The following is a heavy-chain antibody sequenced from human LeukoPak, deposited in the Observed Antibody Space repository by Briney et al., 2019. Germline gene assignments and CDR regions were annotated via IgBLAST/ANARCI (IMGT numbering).Heavy chain of an antibody. CDR1: GCTFTSYY. D-gene: IGHD3-22*01. V-gene: IGHV1-46*01. Sequence: ASVKVSCKASGCTFTSYYMHWVRQAPGQGLEWMGIINPSGGSTSYAQKFQGRVTMTRDTSTSTVYMELSSLRSEDTAVYYCARGVYDSSGYYPYYFDYWGQGTLVTVSS. CDR3: ARGVYDSSGYYPYYFDY. CDR2: INPSGGST. J-gene: IGHJ4*02.